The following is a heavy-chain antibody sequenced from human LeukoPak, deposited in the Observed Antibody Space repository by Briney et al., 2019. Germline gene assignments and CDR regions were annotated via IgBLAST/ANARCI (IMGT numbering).Heavy chain of an antibody. CDR1: GYTFSSYD. J-gene: IGHJ4*02. D-gene: IGHD1-26*01. Sequence: ASVKVSCKASGYTFSSYDINWVRQAPGQGLEWMGIINPSGGSTSYAQKFQGRVTMTRDTSTSTVYMELSSLRSDDTAVYYCARVRWELLANWGLGTLVTVSS. CDR3: ARVRWELLAN. CDR2: INPSGGST. V-gene: IGHV1-46*01.